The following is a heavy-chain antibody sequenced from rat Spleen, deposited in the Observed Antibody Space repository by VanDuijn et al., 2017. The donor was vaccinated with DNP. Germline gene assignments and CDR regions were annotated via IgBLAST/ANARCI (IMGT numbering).Heavy chain of an antibody. CDR2: ISYDGGST. CDR3: ARHVLPLRVWDY. V-gene: IGHV5-22*01. CDR1: GFTFSDYY. Sequence: EVELVESGGGLVQPGRSLKLSCAASGFTFSDYYMAWVRQVPTKGLDWVAYISYDGGSTYYGDSVKGRFTISRDIAKNTLYLQMNSLRSEDMATYYCARHVLPLRVWDYWGQGVMVTVSS. D-gene: IGHD1-4*01. J-gene: IGHJ2*01.